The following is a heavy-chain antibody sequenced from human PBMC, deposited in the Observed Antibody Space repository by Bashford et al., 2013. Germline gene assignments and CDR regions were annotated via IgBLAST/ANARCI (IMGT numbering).Heavy chain of an antibody. CDR3: AISSRRGCLFDYR. J-gene: IGHJ3*01. V-gene: IGHV4-34*01. CDR1: GGSFSGYY. D-gene: IGHD3-16*02. Sequence: SSETLSLTCAVYGGSFSGYYWSWIRQPPGKGLEWIGEINHSGSTNYNPSLKSRVTISVDTSKNQFSLKLSSVTAADTAVYYCAISSRRGCLFDYRGDQGTSGHRL. CDR2: INHSGST.